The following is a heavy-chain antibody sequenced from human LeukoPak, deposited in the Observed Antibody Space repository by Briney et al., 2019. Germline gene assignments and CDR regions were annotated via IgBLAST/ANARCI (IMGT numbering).Heavy chain of an antibody. Sequence: SETLSLTCAVYGGSFSGYYWSWIRQPPGKGLEWIGEINHSGSTNYNPSLKSRVTISVDTSKNQFSLKLSSVTAADTAVYYCARDGERWLQSGLYWGQGTLVTVSS. V-gene: IGHV4-34*01. CDR2: INHSGST. CDR3: ARDGERWLQSGLY. CDR1: GGSFSGYY. D-gene: IGHD5-24*01. J-gene: IGHJ4*02.